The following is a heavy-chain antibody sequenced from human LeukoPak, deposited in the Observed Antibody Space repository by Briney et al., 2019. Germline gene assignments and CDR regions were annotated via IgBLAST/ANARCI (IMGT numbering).Heavy chain of an antibody. CDR3: ARASGDCSSTSCCGGAFDI. V-gene: IGHV4-4*07. CDR1: GGSIRTYY. CDR2: IYTSGST. Sequence: PSETLSLTCTVSGGSIRTYYWSWIRQTTGKGLEWIGHIYTSGSTNYNPSLKRRVTMSVDTSKNQFSLKLSSVTAADTAVYYCARASGDCSSTSCCGGAFDIWGQGTMVTVSS. J-gene: IGHJ3*02. D-gene: IGHD2-2*01.